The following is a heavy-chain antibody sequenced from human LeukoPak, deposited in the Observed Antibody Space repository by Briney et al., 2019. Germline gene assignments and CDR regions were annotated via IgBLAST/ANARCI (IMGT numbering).Heavy chain of an antibody. CDR3: ASGKAASYYYYYMDV. V-gene: IGHV3-64*01. J-gene: IGHJ6*03. CDR2: ISSNGGST. Sequence: GGSLRLSCAASGFTFNCFAVLWVRPAPGKGLVYSSAISSNGGSTYYANSVKGRFTISRDNSKNTLYLQMGSLRAEDMAVYYCASGKAASYYYYYMDVWGKGTTVTVSS. CDR1: GFTFNCFA. D-gene: IGHD2-15*01.